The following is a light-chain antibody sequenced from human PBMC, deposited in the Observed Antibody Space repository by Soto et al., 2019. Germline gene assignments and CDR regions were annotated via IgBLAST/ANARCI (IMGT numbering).Light chain of an antibody. V-gene: IGLV3-21*01. J-gene: IGLJ2*01. CDR3: QVWDSGSAHVL. Sequence: SYELTQPPSVSVAPGETARISCGGNNIGSKGVHWYQQKQGQAPVLVIYSDTDLPPVIPERFSRSNSANMATLTISRVEDGDEDDYYCQVWDSGSAHVLFGGGTKLTVL. CDR1: NIGSKG. CDR2: SDT.